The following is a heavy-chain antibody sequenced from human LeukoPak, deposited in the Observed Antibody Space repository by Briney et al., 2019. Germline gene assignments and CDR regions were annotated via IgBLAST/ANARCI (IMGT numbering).Heavy chain of an antibody. V-gene: IGHV3-23*01. Sequence: GGSLRLSCAASGFTFSSYAMSWVRQAPGKGLEWVSAISGSGGSTYYADSVKGRFTISRDNSKNTLYLQMNSLRAEDTAVYYCAKDVNYDFWSGRGYFDYWGQGTLVTVSS. J-gene: IGHJ4*02. CDR1: GFTFSSYA. D-gene: IGHD3-3*01. CDR2: ISGSGGST. CDR3: AKDVNYDFWSGRGYFDY.